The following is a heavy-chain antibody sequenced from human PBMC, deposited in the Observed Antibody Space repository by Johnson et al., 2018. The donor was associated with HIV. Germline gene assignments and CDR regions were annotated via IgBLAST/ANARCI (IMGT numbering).Heavy chain of an antibody. J-gene: IGHJ3*02. CDR1: GFTSTNCA. D-gene: IGHD5-12*01. V-gene: IGHV3-30-3*01. CDR3: ARHSPARGFPAFDI. CDR2: ISYDGSNN. Sequence: QVQLVESGGGVVQPGRSLRLSCAASGFTSTNCARHWVRQAPGISYDGSNNYYADCVKGRFTVSRDNSKNTLFLQMNSLRAEDTAVYYCARHSPARGFPAFDIWGQGTLVTVSS.